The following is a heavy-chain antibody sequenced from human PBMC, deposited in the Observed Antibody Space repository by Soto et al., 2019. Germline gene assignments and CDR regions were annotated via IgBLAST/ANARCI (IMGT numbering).Heavy chain of an antibody. CDR3: ARPHSSYGGNSKWYFDL. Sequence: QVQLQESGPGLVKPSQTLSLTCTVSGGSISSGDYYWSWIRQPPGKGLEWIGYIYYSGSTYYNPSLKSRVTISVDTSKNQFSLKLSSVTAADTAVYYCARPHSSYGGNSKWYFDLWGRGTLVTVSS. J-gene: IGHJ2*01. D-gene: IGHD2-21*02. CDR1: GGSISSGDYY. V-gene: IGHV4-30-4*01. CDR2: IYYSGST.